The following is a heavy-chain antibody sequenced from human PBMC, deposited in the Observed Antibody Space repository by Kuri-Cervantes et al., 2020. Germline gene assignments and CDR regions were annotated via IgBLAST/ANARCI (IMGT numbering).Heavy chain of an antibody. CDR3: ARDSSGAFDI. CDR1: GGSFSGYY. V-gene: IGHV4-34*01. J-gene: IGHJ3*02. CDR2: INHSGST. Sequence: GSLRLSCAVYGGSFSGYYWSWIRQPPGKGLEWIGEINHSGSTNYNPSLKSRVTISVDTSKNQFSLKLSSVTAADTAVYYCARDSSGAFDIWGQGTMVTVSS. D-gene: IGHD6-6*01.